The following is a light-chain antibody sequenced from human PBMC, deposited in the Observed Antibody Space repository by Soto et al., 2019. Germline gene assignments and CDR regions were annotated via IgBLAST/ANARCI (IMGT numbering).Light chain of an antibody. J-gene: IGLJ2*01. Sequence: QSALTQPASVSGSPGQSITISCTGTSRDVGDYNDVSCYQQHPAKAPKFMISEVSNRPSGVFNRFSGPKSGNTASLTISGLQAEDEADYYCSSYANNTLFGGGTKLTVL. CDR1: SRDVGDYND. CDR2: EVS. CDR3: SSYANNTL. V-gene: IGLV2-14*01.